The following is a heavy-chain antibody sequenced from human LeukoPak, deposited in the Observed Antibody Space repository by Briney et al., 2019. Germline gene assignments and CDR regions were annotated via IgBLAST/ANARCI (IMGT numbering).Heavy chain of an antibody. V-gene: IGHV4-39*07. CDR2: IYHSGST. J-gene: IGHJ4*02. D-gene: IGHD1-26*01. CDR1: GGSISSGGYY. Sequence: SETLSLTCTVSGGSISSGGYYWSWIRQPPGKGLEWIGSIYHSGSTYYNPSLKSRVTISVDTSKNQFSLKLSSVTAADTAVYYCARDYPVVGATSWSQGTLVTVSS. CDR3: ARDYPVVGATS.